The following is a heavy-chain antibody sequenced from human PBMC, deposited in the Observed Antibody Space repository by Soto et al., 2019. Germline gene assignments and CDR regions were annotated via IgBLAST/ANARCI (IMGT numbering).Heavy chain of an antibody. J-gene: IGHJ2*01. V-gene: IGHV4-4*02. Sequence: QVQLQESGPGLVKPSGTLSLTCAVSGDSTSNSNWWSWVRQPPGKGLEWIGEVHYSGSTNYNPSHKTRVTISIDTPKDHFCLKVGSVTAADTAVYYCARRIYGDWYFDLWGRGTLVTVTS. D-gene: IGHD3-16*01. CDR1: GDSTSNSNW. CDR2: VHYSGST. CDR3: ARRIYGDWYFDL.